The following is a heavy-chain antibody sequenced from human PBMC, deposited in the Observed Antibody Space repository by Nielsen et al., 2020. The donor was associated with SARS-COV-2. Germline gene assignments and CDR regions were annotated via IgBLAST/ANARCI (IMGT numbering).Heavy chain of an antibody. Sequence: GGSLRLSCAASGFTFSSHGIHWVRQAPGKGLQWVAVISYDGINKYYIESVRGRFTISRDNSKNTVSLQMDSLRREDTAVYYCVKTVDGGSYGYFWGQGTLVTVSS. D-gene: IGHD3-10*01. J-gene: IGHJ4*02. CDR2: ISYDGINK. CDR1: GFTFSSHG. CDR3: VKTVDGGSYGYF. V-gene: IGHV3-30*18.